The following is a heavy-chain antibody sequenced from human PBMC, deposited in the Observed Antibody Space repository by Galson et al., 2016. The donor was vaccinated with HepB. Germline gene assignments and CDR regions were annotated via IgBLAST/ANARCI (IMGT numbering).Heavy chain of an antibody. CDR1: GGIVNSLA. CDR2: IIPIFGTP. CDR3: ARGRGIGTYYFEY. D-gene: IGHD3-16*01. J-gene: IGHJ4*02. Sequence: SVKVSCKASGGIVNSLAISWVRQAPGQGLEWMGGIIPIFGTPKYAQNFQGRVTITADESTSTAYMELSSLRSEDTAVYYCARGRGIGTYYFEYWGQGTLVTVSA. V-gene: IGHV1-69*13.